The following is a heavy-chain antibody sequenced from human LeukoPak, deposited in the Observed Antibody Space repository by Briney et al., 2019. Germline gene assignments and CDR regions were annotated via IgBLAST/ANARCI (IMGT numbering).Heavy chain of an antibody. CDR1: GFTFGDYA. J-gene: IGHJ4*02. D-gene: IGHD1-1*01. Sequence: GGSLRLSCAASGFTFGDYAMHWVRQAPGKGLEWVSGISWNSDSIGYADSVKGRFTISRDNAKNSLYLQMNSLRAEDTAVYYCATGDGPDFDYWGQGTLVTISS. CDR3: ATGDGPDFDY. CDR2: ISWNSDSI. V-gene: IGHV3-9*01.